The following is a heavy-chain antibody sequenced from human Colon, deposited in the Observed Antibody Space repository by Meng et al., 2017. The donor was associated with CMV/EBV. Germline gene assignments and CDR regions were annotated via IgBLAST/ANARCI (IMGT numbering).Heavy chain of an antibody. CDR3: ARTTSIPGVLNMYDFDH. CDR1: FPFRGSD. D-gene: IGHD3-3*01. V-gene: IGHV3-11*01. J-gene: IGHJ4*02. Sequence: FPFRGSDISWIRLAAGKGLEWISYISDTGFTVYYADSVKGRFTISRDNAENSVFLQMNGLRGEDAAVYYCARTTSIPGVLNMYDFDHWGQGALVTVSS. CDR2: ISDTGFTV.